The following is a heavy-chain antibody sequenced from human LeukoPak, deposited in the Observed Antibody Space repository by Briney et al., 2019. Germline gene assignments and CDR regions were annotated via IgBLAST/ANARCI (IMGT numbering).Heavy chain of an antibody. CDR3: ARGRSLYFDY. J-gene: IGHJ4*02. V-gene: IGHV4-4*07. Sequence: PSETLSLTFIVSGXSISGYYWNWIRQPAGKGLEWIGRIYTNVITNYNPSLKSRVTMSVDTSKNQFSLMLSSVTAADTAVYYCARGRSLYFDYWGQGTLVTVSS. CDR2: IYTNVIT. CDR1: GXSISGYY.